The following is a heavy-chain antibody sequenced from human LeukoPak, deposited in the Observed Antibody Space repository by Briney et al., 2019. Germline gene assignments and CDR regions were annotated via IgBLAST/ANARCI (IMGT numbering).Heavy chain of an antibody. CDR2: INPNSGGT. J-gene: IGHJ6*03. D-gene: IGHD2-2*01. V-gene: IGHV1-2*02. CDR3: ARVDIVVVPAAIPYYYYYMDV. CDR1: GYTFTGYY. Sequence: GASVKVSCKASGYTFTGYYMHWVRQAPGQGLEWMGWINPNSGGTNYAQKFQGRVTMTRDTSISTAYMELSRLRSDDTAVYYCARVDIVVVPAAIPYYYYYMDVWGKGTTVTVSS.